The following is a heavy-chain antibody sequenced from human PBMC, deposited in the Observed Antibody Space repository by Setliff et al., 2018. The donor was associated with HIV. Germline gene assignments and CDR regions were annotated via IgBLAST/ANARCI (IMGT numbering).Heavy chain of an antibody. D-gene: IGHD4-4*01. CDR2: IIPLFGPA. Sequence: SVKVSCKASGNSFHSYAFSWVRQAPGQGLEWMGGIIPLFGPANYAQKFQGRVTITADESTSTVYMEVSGLRFEDTAVYFCAKDGPTVIEGSYMDVWGKGTTVTVSS. CDR1: GNSFHSYA. J-gene: IGHJ6*03. CDR3: AKDGPTVIEGSYMDV. V-gene: IGHV1-69*13.